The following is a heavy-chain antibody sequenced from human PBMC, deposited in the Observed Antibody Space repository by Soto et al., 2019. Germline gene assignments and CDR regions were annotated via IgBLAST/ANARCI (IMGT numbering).Heavy chain of an antibody. J-gene: IGHJ5*02. CDR1: GYTFTSYW. D-gene: IGHD2-8*01. CDR2: IYPGDSDT. V-gene: IGHV5-51*01. Sequence: GESLKISCVASGYTFTSYWIGWVRQVPGKGLEWMGIIYPGDSDTRYSPSFRGQVTISADKSISTAYLQWSSLKASDTAMYYCMRQLGVDADNWFHPWGQGTLVTVSS. CDR3: MRQLGVDADNWFHP.